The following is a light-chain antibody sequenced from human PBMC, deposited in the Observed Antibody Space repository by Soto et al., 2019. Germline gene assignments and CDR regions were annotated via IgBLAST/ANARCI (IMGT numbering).Light chain of an antibody. Sequence: AIQMTQSPSSLSASVGDRVTITCRASQGIRTDLGWYQQKPGKAPNLLIYAASSLQSGVPSGFSGSGSGTDFTLTIIRLQPEDFATYCCLQDYNYPHTFGQGTKREIK. CDR3: LQDYNYPHT. V-gene: IGKV1-6*01. CDR2: AAS. CDR1: QGIRTD. J-gene: IGKJ2*01.